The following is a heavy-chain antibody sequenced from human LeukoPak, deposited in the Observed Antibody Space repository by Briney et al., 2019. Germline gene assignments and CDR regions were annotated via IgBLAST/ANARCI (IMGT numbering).Heavy chain of an antibody. D-gene: IGHD3-22*01. CDR2: LYTIGTT. V-gene: IGHV3-53*01. J-gene: IGHJ4*02. CDR1: GFSVSSNY. Sequence: GGSLRLSCAAYGFSVSSNYMSWVRQAPGKGLQWVSLLYTIGTTYYADSVKGRFAISRDNSKNTLFLQMNSLRVEDTAIYYCAKYDTSAYALDYWGQGTLVTVSS. CDR3: AKYDTSAYALDY.